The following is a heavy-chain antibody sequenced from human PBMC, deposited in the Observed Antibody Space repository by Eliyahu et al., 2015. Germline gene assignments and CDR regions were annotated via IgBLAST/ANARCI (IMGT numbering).Heavy chain of an antibody. CDR3: ARDHDYSGNFLEH. CDR2: IWYDGSNQ. D-gene: IGHD4-23*01. J-gene: IGHJ1*01. CDR1: GFIFSDSA. V-gene: IGHV3-33*01. Sequence: QVQLVESGGGVVQPGRSLRLSCAASGFIFSDSAMHWVRQAPGKGLGWVAIIWYDGSNQYYADSVKGRFTISRDNSKNTVSLQMNSLRGEDTAIYYCARDHDYSGNFLEHWGQGTLVTVSS.